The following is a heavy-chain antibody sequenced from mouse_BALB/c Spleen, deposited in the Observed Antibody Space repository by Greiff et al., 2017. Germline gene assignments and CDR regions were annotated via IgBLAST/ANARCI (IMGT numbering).Heavy chain of an antibody. D-gene: IGHD1-1*01. Sequence: VMLVESGPELVKPGALVKISCKASGYAFSSYWMNWVKQRPGQGLEWIGQIYPGDGDTNYNGKFKGKATLTADKSSSTAYMQLSSLTSEDSAVYFCAENYYGYWGQGTTLTVSS. CDR1: GYAFSSYW. CDR3: AENYYGY. CDR2: IYPGDGDT. J-gene: IGHJ2*01. V-gene: IGHV1-80*01.